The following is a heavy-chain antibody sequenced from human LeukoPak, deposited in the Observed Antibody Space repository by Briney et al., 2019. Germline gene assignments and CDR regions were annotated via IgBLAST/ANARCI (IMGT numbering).Heavy chain of an antibody. Sequence: PGGSLRLSCAASGFTFSGSAMHWVRQASGKGLEWVGRIRSKANSYATAYAASVKGRFTISRDDSKNTAYLQMNSLKTEDTAVYYCTRQGLLLPYGMDVWGQGTTVTVSS. CDR2: IRSKANSYAT. V-gene: IGHV3-73*01. D-gene: IGHD2-15*01. CDR3: TRQGLLLPYGMDV. J-gene: IGHJ6*02. CDR1: GFTFSGSA.